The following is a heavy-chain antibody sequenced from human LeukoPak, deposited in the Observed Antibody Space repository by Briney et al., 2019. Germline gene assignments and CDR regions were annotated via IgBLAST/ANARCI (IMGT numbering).Heavy chain of an antibody. CDR2: ISTSSSYI. J-gene: IGHJ4*02. Sequence: PGGSLRLSCAASGFTFSSYEMNWVRQAPGKGLEWVSSISTSSSYIYYADSVKGRITISRDNARKSLYLQMNSLRAEDTAVYYCARAVSTGTVDYWGQGTLVTVSS. D-gene: IGHD1-1*01. CDR1: GFTFSSYE. V-gene: IGHV3-21*01. CDR3: ARAVSTGTVDY.